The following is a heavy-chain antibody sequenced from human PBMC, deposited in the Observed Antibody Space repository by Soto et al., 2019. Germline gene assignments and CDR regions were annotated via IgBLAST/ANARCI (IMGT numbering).Heavy chain of an antibody. CDR1: GGSISSYY. Sequence: SETLSLTCTVSGGSISSYYWSWIRQPPGKGLEWIGYIYYSGSTNYNPSLKSRVTISVDTSKNQFSLKLSSVTAADTAVYYCARLGPYYDFWSGTPRNWFDPWGQGTLVTVSS. J-gene: IGHJ5*02. CDR3: ARLGPYYDFWSGTPRNWFDP. CDR2: IYYSGST. D-gene: IGHD3-3*01. V-gene: IGHV4-59*01.